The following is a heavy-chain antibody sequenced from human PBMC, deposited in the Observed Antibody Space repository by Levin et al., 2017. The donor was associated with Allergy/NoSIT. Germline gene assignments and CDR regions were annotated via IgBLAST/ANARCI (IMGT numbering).Heavy chain of an antibody. D-gene: IGHD3-3*01. CDR2: IYYSGST. CDR1: GGSISSSSYY. CDR3: ARAAAYDFWSGLHLYYFDY. Sequence: PSETLSLTCTVSGGSISSSSYYWGWIRQPPGKGLEWIGSIYYSGSTYYNPSLKSRVTISVDTSKNQFSLKLSSVTAADTAVYYCARAAAYDFWSGLHLYYFDYWGQGTLVTVSS. V-gene: IGHV4-39*01. J-gene: IGHJ4*02.